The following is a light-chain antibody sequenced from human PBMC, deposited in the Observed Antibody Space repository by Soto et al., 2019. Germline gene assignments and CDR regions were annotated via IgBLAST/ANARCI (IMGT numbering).Light chain of an antibody. CDR2: AAS. Sequence: DIQMTQSPSSLSASVGDRVTITCRASQDISNHFAWFQQKPGKAPKSLISAASSLQSGVPSKFSGSGSGTDFTLTISSLQPEDFATYYCQQYNSYPVSFGGGTKVEIK. J-gene: IGKJ4*01. V-gene: IGKV1-16*02. CDR1: QDISNH. CDR3: QQYNSYPVS.